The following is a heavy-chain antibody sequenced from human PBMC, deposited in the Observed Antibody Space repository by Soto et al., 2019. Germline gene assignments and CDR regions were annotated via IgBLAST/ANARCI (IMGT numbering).Heavy chain of an antibody. J-gene: IGHJ6*03. V-gene: IGHV3-74*01. CDR2: INSDGTRT. CDR1: GFTFINYW. Sequence: EVQLVESGGGLVQPGGSLRLSCAASGFTFINYWMHWVRQAPGKGLVWVSRINSDGTRTNYADSVKGRFTISRDNAENTLYLQMNSLTAEDTAVYYCARVAVGYYYMDVWGKGTTVTVSS. CDR3: ARVAVGYYYMDV.